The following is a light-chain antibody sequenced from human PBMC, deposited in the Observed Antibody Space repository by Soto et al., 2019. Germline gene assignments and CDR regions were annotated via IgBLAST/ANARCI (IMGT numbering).Light chain of an antibody. CDR2: DAS. Sequence: IVMTQSPATLSVSPGEGATLSCRASQSVSRNLAWYQQKLGQAPRLLIYDASTRSTGIPARFSGSGSGTEFTLTISSLQSEDFAVYYCQQYKNWPRTFGQGTMVDIK. CDR3: QQYKNWPRT. J-gene: IGKJ1*01. CDR1: QSVSRN. V-gene: IGKV3-15*01.